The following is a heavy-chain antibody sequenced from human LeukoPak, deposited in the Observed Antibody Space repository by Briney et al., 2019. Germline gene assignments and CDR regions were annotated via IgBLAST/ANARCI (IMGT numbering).Heavy chain of an antibody. J-gene: IGHJ3*02. CDR1: GFTFSSYW. Sequence: PGGSLRLSCSASGFTFSSYWMSWVRQAPGKGLEWVANINQDGSVKYHVDSVKGRFTISRDNAKNSLYLQMNSLRAEDTAVYYCARSGSKNSSRWYDAFDIWGQGTMVTVSS. CDR2: INQDGSVK. V-gene: IGHV3-7*01. D-gene: IGHD6-13*01. CDR3: ARSGSKNSSRWYDAFDI.